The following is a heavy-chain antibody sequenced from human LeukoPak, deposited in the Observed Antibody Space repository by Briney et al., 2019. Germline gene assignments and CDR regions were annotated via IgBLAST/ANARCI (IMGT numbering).Heavy chain of an antibody. J-gene: IGHJ5*02. V-gene: IGHV1-8*01. CDR1: GYTFTSYD. CDR2: MNPNSGNT. D-gene: IGHD1-14*01. Sequence: GASVKVSCKASGYTFTSYDINWVRQATGQGLEWMGWMNPNSGNTGYAQKFQGRVTMTRNTSISTAYMELSSLRSEDTAVYYCARATGEPNWFDPWGQETLVTVSS. CDR3: ARATGEPNWFDP.